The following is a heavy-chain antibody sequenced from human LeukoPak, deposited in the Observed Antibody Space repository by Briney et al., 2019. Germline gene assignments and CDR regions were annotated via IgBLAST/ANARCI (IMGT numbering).Heavy chain of an antibody. CDR3: ARGGAARPDF. D-gene: IGHD6-6*01. CDR2: ISTSSSYI. Sequence: GGSLRLSCAASGFTFNRYNMNWVRRAPGKGLEWVSSISTSSSYIYYADSVRGRFTISRDNAKNSLYLQMNSLRGEDTAVYCARGGAARPDFWGQGTLVTVSS. CDR1: GFTFNRYN. V-gene: IGHV3-21*01. J-gene: IGHJ4*02.